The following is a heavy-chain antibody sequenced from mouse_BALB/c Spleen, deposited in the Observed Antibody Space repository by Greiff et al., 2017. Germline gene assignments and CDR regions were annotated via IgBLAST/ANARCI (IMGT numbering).Heavy chain of an antibody. CDR1: GFTFSSYA. CDR3: ATLGNYAMDY. CDR2: ISSGGST. Sequence: EVMLVESGGGLVKPGGSLKLSCAASGFTFSSYAMSWVRQTPEKRLEWVASISSGGSTYYPDSVKGRFTISRDNARNILYLQMSSLRSEDTAMYYCATLGNYAMDYWGQGTSVTVSS. D-gene: IGHD1-1*02. J-gene: IGHJ4*01. V-gene: IGHV5-6-5*01.